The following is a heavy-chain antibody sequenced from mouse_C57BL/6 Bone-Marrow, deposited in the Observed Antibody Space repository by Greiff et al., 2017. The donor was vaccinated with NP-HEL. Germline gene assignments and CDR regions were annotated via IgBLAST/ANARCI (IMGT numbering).Heavy chain of an antibody. Sequence: EADGVDFSRYWMSWVRRAPGKGLEWIGEINPDSSTINYAPSLKDKFIISRDNAKNTLYLQMSKVRSEDTALYYCASISTMVTRAWFAYWGQGTLVTVSA. CDR2: INPDSSTI. D-gene: IGHD2-2*01. CDR3: ASISTMVTRAWFAY. CDR1: GVDFSRYW. V-gene: IGHV4-1*01. J-gene: IGHJ3*01.